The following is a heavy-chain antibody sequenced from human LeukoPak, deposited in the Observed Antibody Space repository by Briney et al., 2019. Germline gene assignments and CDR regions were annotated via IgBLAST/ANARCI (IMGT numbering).Heavy chain of an antibody. CDR1: GFPFSSYW. CDR3: ARSGSWYDY. D-gene: IGHD2-15*01. V-gene: IGHV3-74*01. Sequence: PGGPLRLSCAASGFPFSSYWMHWVRQVSGKGLVWVSDISPDGSTTNYADSVKGRFTISRDNAKNTLYLQMNSLRADDTAIYYCARSGSWYDYWGQGALVTVSS. CDR2: ISPDGSTT. J-gene: IGHJ4*02.